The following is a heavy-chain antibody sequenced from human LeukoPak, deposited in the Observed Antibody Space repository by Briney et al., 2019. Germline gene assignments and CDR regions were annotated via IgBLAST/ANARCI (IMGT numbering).Heavy chain of an antibody. CDR1: GFTFSSYS. CDR3: AREGQFDIVVVPAALDY. Sequence: GGSLRLSCAASGFTFSSYSMNWVRQAPGKGLEWVSSISSSSSYIYYADSVKGRFTISRDNAKNSLYLQMNSLRAEDTAVYYCAREGQFDIVVVPAALDYWGQGTLVTVSS. J-gene: IGHJ4*02. V-gene: IGHV3-21*01. D-gene: IGHD2-2*01. CDR2: ISSSSSYI.